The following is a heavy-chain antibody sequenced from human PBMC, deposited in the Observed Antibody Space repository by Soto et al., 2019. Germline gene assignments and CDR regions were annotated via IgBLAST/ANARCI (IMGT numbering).Heavy chain of an antibody. V-gene: IGHV4-4*07. CDR2: IYTSGST. D-gene: IGHD6-6*01. CDR1: GGSISSYY. CDR3: ARELYSSSSGSNWFDP. Sequence: SETLSLTCTVSGGSISSYYWSWIRQPAGKGLEWIGRIYTSGSTNYNPSLKSRVTMSVDTSKNQFSLKLSSVTAADTAVYYCARELYSSSSGSNWFDPWGQGTLVTVS. J-gene: IGHJ5*02.